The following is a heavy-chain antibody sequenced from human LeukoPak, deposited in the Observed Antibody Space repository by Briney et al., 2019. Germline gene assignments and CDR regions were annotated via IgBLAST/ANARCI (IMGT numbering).Heavy chain of an antibody. CDR3: ARSTRTYYYDNSGYYYFDN. D-gene: IGHD3-22*01. Sequence: KPSETLSLTCTVSGGSISGFYWSWIRQPAREGLEWIGRIYNSGTTNYNPSLRSRVIMSLDTSKNQFSLKLSSVTAADTAVYYCARSTRTYYYDNSGYYYFDNWGQGNLVTVSS. J-gene: IGHJ4*02. CDR2: IYNSGTT. CDR1: GGSISGFY. V-gene: IGHV4-4*07.